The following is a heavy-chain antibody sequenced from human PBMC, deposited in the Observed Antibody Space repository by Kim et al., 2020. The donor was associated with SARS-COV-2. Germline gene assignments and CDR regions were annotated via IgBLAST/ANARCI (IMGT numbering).Heavy chain of an antibody. CDR1: GYTFTSYA. Sequence: ASVKVSCKASGYTFTSYAMHWVRQAPGQRLEWMGWINAGNGNTKYSQKFQGRVTITRDTSASTAYMELSSPRSEDTAVYYCARDQGIYCSSTSCRYGMDVWGQGTTVTVSS. CDR3: ARDQGIYCSSTSCRYGMDV. D-gene: IGHD2-2*01. J-gene: IGHJ6*02. CDR2: INAGNGNT. V-gene: IGHV1-3*01.